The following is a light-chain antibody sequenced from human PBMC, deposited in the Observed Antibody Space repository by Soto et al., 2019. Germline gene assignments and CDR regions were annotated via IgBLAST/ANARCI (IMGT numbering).Light chain of an antibody. V-gene: IGKV1-33*01. CDR2: DAS. CDR1: QDISNY. CDR3: QQYNSYPWT. J-gene: IGKJ1*01. Sequence: DIQMTQSPSSLSASVGDRVAMTCQASQDISNYLNWYQQKPGKAPKLLIYDASNLETGVPSRFSGSGSGTEFTLTISSLQPDDFATYYCQQYNSYPWTFGQGTKVDI.